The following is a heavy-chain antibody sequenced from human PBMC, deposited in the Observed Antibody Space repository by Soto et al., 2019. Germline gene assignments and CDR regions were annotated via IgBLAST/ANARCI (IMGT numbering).Heavy chain of an antibody. J-gene: IGHJ6*02. CDR1: GYIFTRYW. D-gene: IGHD6-13*01. CDR3: ACTLYSSSWLGTVGYYYGMDV. V-gene: IGHV5-10-1*01. Sequence: GESLKISCKASGYIFTRYWIGWVRQMPGKGLEWMGRIDPSDSYTNYSPSFQGHVTIPADKSISTAYLQWSSLKASDTAMYYCACTLYSSSWLGTVGYYYGMDVWGQGTTVTVSS. CDR2: IDPSDSYT.